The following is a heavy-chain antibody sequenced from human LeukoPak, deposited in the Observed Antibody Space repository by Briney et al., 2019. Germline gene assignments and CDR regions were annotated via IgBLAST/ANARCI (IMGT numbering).Heavy chain of an antibody. CDR3: AKSTGEQLYFRDFDY. V-gene: IGHV3-30*02. Sequence: PGGSLRLPCAASGFTFSRYGMHWVRQAPGKGLQWVAFIRYDGTNKYYADSVKGRFTMSRDNSKNTLYLQMNSLRAEDTAVYYCAKSTGEQLYFRDFDYWGQGTLVTVAS. CDR1: GFTFSRYG. CDR2: IRYDGTNK. J-gene: IGHJ4*02. D-gene: IGHD1/OR15-1a*01.